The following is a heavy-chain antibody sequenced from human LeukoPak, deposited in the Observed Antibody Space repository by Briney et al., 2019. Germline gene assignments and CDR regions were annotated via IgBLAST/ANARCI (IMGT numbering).Heavy chain of an antibody. CDR1: GFTFTGYS. D-gene: IGHD5-18*01. CDR3: AKAGYNYGDFDY. CDR2: ISGSGGST. J-gene: IGHJ4*02. Sequence: GGSLRLSCAASGFTFTGYSMSWVRQAPGKGLEWVSAISGSGGSTYYADSVKGRFTISRDNSKNTLYLQMNSLRAEDTAVYYCAKAGYNYGDFDYWGQGTLVTVSS. V-gene: IGHV3-23*01.